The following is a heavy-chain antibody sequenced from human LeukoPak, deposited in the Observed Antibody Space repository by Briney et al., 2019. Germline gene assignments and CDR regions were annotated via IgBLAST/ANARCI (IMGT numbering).Heavy chain of an antibody. Sequence: SETLSLTCAVYGGSFSGYYWSWIRQPPGKGLEWIGEINHSGSTNYNPSLKSRVTISVDTSENRLSLKLSSVTAADTAVYYCARDGDSRSWTGRWFDPWGQGTLVTVSS. CDR1: GGSFSGYY. J-gene: IGHJ5*02. CDR3: ARDGDSRSWTGRWFDP. V-gene: IGHV4-34*01. CDR2: INHSGST. D-gene: IGHD6-13*01.